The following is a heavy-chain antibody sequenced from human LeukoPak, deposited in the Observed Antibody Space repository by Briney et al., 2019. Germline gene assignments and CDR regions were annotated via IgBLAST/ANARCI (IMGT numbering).Heavy chain of an antibody. V-gene: IGHV1-24*01. CDR3: ARGWCSGGSCYDWFDP. CDR1: GYTLTELS. CDR2: FDPEDGET. D-gene: IGHD2-15*01. J-gene: IGHJ5*02. Sequence: ASVKVSCKVSGYTLTELSMHWVRQAPGKGLEWMGGFDPEDGETIYAQKFQGRVTMTEDTSTDTAYMELSSLRSEDTAVYYCARGWCSGGSCYDWFDPWGQGTLVTVSS.